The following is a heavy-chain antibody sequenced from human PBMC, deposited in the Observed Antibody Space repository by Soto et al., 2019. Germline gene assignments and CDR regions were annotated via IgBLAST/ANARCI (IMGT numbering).Heavy chain of an antibody. J-gene: IGHJ4*02. D-gene: IGHD3-9*01. Sequence: EVQLVESGGGLVQPGGSLRLSCAASGFTFSSYWMSWVRQAPGKGLEWVANIKQDGSEKYYVDSVKGRFTISRDNAKNSLFLKMNSRRAENTAVYYCGREPHDFLPVYSYFDYWGREPLVTVST. CDR1: GFTFSSYW. CDR2: IKQDGSEK. V-gene: IGHV3-7*01. CDR3: GREPHDFLPVYSYFDY.